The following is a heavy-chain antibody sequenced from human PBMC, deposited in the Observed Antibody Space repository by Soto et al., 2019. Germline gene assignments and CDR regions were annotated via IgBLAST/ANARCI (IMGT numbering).Heavy chain of an antibody. Sequence: APGKVSCKASGYTFTSYGISWVRQAPGQGLEGMGWISAYNGNTNYAQKLQGRVTMTTDTSTSTAYMELRSLRSDDTAVYYCARRRIVVVPAAMGDYYYYYMEVWGKGTTVTLSS. D-gene: IGHD2-2*01. V-gene: IGHV1-18*01. CDR3: ARRRIVVVPAAMGDYYYYYMEV. CDR1: GYTFTSYG. CDR2: ISAYNGNT. J-gene: IGHJ6*03.